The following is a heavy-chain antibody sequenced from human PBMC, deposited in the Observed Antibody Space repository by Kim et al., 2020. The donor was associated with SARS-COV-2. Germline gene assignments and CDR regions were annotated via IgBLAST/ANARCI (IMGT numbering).Heavy chain of an antibody. V-gene: IGHV4-59*08. CDR2: IYYSGST. J-gene: IGHJ3*02. Sequence: SETLSLTCTVSGGSISSYYWSWIRQPPGKGLEWIGYIYYSGSTNYNPSLKSRVTISVDTSKNQFSLKLSSVTAADTAVYYCARHVPYSSSRWIAFDIWGQGTMVTVSS. D-gene: IGHD6-6*01. CDR1: GGSISSYY. CDR3: ARHVPYSSSRWIAFDI.